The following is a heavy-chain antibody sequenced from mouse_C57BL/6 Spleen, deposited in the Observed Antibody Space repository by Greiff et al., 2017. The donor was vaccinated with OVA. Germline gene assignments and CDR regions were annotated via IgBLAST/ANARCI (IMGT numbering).Heavy chain of an antibody. Sequence: QVQLKQPGAELVMPGASVKLSCKASGYTFTSYWMHWVKQRPGQGLEWIGEIDPSDSYTNYNQKFKGKSTLTVDKSSSTAYMQLSSLTSEDSAVYYCARGLGRGYFDYWGQGTTLTVSS. D-gene: IGHD4-1*01. J-gene: IGHJ2*01. V-gene: IGHV1-69*01. CDR1: GYTFTSYW. CDR2: IDPSDSYT. CDR3: ARGLGRGYFDY.